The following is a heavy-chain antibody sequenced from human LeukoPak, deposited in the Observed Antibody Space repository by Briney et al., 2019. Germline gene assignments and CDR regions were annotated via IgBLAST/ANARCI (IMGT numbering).Heavy chain of an antibody. J-gene: IGHJ6*03. D-gene: IGHD6-6*01. CDR1: GYTFTSYA. Sequence: GASVKVSCKASGYTFTSYAISWVRQAPGQGLEWMGGIIPIFGTANYAQKFQGRVTITADESTSTAYMELSSLRSEDTAVYYCARVAGAARPDYYYYMDVWGKGTTVTVSS. CDR2: IIPIFGTA. V-gene: IGHV1-69*13. CDR3: ARVAGAARPDYYYYMDV.